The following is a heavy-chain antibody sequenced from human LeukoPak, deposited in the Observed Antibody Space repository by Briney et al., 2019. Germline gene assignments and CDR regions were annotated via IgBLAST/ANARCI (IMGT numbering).Heavy chain of an antibody. Sequence: GGSLRLSCPASGFTFSSYAMSWVRQAPGKGLEWVSAISGSGGSTYYADSVKGRFTISRDNSKNTLYLQMNSLRAEDTAVYYCAKAGFYAYYYGSGSYWVDYWGQGTLVTVSS. D-gene: IGHD3-10*01. J-gene: IGHJ4*02. V-gene: IGHV3-23*01. CDR3: AKAGFYAYYYGSGSYWVDY. CDR1: GFTFSSYA. CDR2: ISGSGGST.